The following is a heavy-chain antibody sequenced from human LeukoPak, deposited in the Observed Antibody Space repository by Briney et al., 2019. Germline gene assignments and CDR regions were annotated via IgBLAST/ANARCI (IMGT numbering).Heavy chain of an antibody. J-gene: IGHJ4*02. Sequence: SETLSLTCTVSGGSISSGSYYWSWIRQHPGKGLEWIGYIYYSGSIYYNPSLKSRVTISVDTSKNQFSLKLSSVTAADTAVYYCARDSGRDGYSFDYWGQGTLVTVSS. V-gene: IGHV4-31*03. CDR3: ARDSGRDGYSFDY. CDR2: IYYSGSI. D-gene: IGHD5-24*01. CDR1: GGSISSGSYY.